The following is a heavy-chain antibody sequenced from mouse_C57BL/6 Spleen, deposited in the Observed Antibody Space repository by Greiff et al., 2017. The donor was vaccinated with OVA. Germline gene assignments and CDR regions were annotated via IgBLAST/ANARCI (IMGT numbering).Heavy chain of an antibody. V-gene: IGHV1-82*01. CDR2: IYPGDGDT. CDR1: GYAFSSSW. Sequence: QVQLQQSGPELVKPGASVEISCKASGYAFSSSWMNWVKQRPGKGLEWIGRIYPGDGDTNYNGKFKGKATLTADKSSSTAYMQLSSLTSEDSAVYFCARWPSYAMDYWGQGTSVTVSS. CDR3: ARWPSYAMDY. J-gene: IGHJ4*01.